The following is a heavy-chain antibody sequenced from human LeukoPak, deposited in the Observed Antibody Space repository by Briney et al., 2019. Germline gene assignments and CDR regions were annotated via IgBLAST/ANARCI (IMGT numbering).Heavy chain of an antibody. CDR2: MTPKSGDT. Sequence: ASVKVSCKASGYTFNNFDIDWIRQAPGQGLEWMGSMTPKSGDTDLAQKFQGRVTMTRDTSLNTAYLAVSSLTSDDTAVYYCARGHNYGSGESVARAYWGQGTLVTVSS. V-gene: IGHV1-8*02. D-gene: IGHD3-10*01. J-gene: IGHJ4*02. CDR1: GYTFNNFD. CDR3: ARGHNYGSGESVARAY.